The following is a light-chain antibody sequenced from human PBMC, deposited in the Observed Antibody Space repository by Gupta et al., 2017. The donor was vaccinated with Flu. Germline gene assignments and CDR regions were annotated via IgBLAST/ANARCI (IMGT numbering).Light chain of an antibody. CDR1: SSDVGGYNY. CDR2: DVS. CDR3: SSYTSSSTPYV. Sequence: ITISCTGTSSDVGGYNYVSWYQQHPGKAPKLMIYDVSNRPSGVSNRFSGSKSGNTASLTISGLQAEDEADYYCSSYTSSSTPYVFGTGTKVTVL. V-gene: IGLV2-14*04. J-gene: IGLJ1*01.